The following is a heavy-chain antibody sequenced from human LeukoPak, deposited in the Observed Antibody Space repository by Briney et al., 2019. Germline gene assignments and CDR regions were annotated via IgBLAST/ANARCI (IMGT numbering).Heavy chain of an antibody. V-gene: IGHV1-2*02. D-gene: IGHD3-10*01. CDR2: INPSGGST. CDR3: ARARPTYYYGSGSYDY. J-gene: IGHJ4*02. CDR1: GYTFTSYY. Sequence: ASVKVSCKASGYTFTSYYIRWVRQAPGQGLEWMGLINPSGGSTNYAQKFQGRVTMTRDTSISTAYMELSRLRSDDTAVYYCARARPTYYYGSGSYDYWGQGTLVTVSS.